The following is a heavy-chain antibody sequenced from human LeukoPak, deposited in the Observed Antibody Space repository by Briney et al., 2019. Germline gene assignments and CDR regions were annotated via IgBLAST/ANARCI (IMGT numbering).Heavy chain of an antibody. Sequence: GGSLRLSCAASGFTFNRFWMSWVRQAPGKGLEWVANIRQDGNEKYYVDSVKGRFTVSRDNAENLLYLQMSSLRAEDTAVYYCAREPRSDSALTHDYWGQGTLVTVSS. CDR3: AREPRSDSALTHDY. V-gene: IGHV3-7*01. CDR1: GFTFNRFW. J-gene: IGHJ4*02. CDR2: IRQDGNEK. D-gene: IGHD2-21*02.